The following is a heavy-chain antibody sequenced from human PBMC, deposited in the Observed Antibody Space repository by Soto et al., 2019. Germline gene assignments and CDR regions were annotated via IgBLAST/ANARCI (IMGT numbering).Heavy chain of an antibody. CDR3: ARRGGSSNSYYVDY. CDR1: GYFIDSGYY. CDR2: IYHTGST. J-gene: IGHJ4*02. D-gene: IGHD2-15*01. Sequence: PSATLSLTCVVSGYFIDSGYYWGWILQPPGKGLEWIGTIYHTGSTYYNPSLQSRVTISVDTSQNQFSLKLNSATAADTAVYYCARRGGSSNSYYVDYWGQGTLVTVSS. V-gene: IGHV4-38-2*01.